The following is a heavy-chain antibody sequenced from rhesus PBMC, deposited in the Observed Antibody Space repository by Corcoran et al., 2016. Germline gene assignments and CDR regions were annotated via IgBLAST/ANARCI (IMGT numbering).Heavy chain of an antibody. CDR2: IYGSSGRT. J-gene: IGHJ4*01. D-gene: IGHD3-3*01. V-gene: IGHV4-147*01. CDR1: AGSISSNY. CDR3: ARARTIFGLVIMGY. Sequence: QVQLQESGPGVVKPSETLSLTCAVSAGSISSNYWSWIRQPPGKGLEWIGYIYGSSGRTYYNPSLTRRVTSSTDTSKNQFSRKLSSVTAADTAVYYCARARTIFGLVIMGYWGQGVLVTVSS.